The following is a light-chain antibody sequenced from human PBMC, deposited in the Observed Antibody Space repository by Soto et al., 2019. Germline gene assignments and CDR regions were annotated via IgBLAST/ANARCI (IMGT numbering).Light chain of an antibody. CDR1: QSVRSN. J-gene: IGKJ1*01. V-gene: IGKV3-15*01. CDR2: GAS. CDR3: QQYNNWPPWT. Sequence: EIVMTQSPATLSVSPGERATLSCRASQSVRSNLAWYQQKPVQAPRLLLYGASTRATGIPARFSGSGSGTEFTLTISSLQSEDFAVYYCQQYNNWPPWTFGQGTKVEIK.